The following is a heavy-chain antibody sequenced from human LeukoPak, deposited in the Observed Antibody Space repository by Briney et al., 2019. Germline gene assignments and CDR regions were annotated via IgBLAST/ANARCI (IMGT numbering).Heavy chain of an antibody. V-gene: IGHV4-59*08. CDR1: GGSFSGYY. D-gene: IGHD6-6*01. J-gene: IGHJ4*02. CDR2: IYYTGST. Sequence: PSETLSLTCAVYGGSFSGYYWIWIRQPPGKGLEWIGSIYYTGSTNYNPSLKSRVTISLDTSKNQFSLKLSSVTAADTAVYYCARRVGGSSALDYWGQGTLFTVSS. CDR3: ARRVGGSSALDY.